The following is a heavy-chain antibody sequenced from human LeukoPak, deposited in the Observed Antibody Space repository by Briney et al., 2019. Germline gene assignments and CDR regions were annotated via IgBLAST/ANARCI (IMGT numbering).Heavy chain of an antibody. V-gene: IGHV3-30*04. J-gene: IGHJ5*01. D-gene: IGHD6-19*01. CDR3: ARGYSSGWSNWSES. CDR2: ISYDGDNK. CDR1: GFTFRSYA. Sequence: GTSLRLSCAASGFTFRSYAMHWVRQAPGKGLEWAAIISYDGDNKYYADSVKGRFTISRDNSKNTLYLQMNSLRAEETALYYCARGYSSGWSNWSESWGQGTLVTVSS.